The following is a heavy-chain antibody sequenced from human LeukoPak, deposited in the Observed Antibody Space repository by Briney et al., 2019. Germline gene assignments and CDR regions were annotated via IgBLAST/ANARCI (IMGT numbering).Heavy chain of an antibody. CDR3: AREGFYSGLDI. Sequence: GGSLRLTCVASGFRFSGYSMKCVREAPGKGLEWVSYLGSTISYISYSDSVKGRFTISRDNAKNSLYLQMNSLRAEDTALYYCAREGFYSGLDIWGQGTTVTVSS. J-gene: IGHJ6*02. V-gene: IGHV3-21*01. CDR1: GFRFSGYS. CDR2: LGSTISYI.